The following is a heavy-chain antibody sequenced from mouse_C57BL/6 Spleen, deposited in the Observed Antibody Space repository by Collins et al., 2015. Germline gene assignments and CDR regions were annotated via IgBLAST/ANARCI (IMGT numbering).Heavy chain of an antibody. CDR1: GFTFSSYT. J-gene: IGHJ3*01. V-gene: IGHV5-9*01. CDR2: ISGGGGNT. CDR3: AREGVWFAY. Sequence: EVMLVESGGGLVKPGGSLKLSCAASGFTFSSYTMSWVRQTPEKRLEWVATISGGGGNTYYPDSVKGRFTISRDNAKNTLYLQMSSLRSEDTALYYCAREGVWFAYWGQGTLVTALQ.